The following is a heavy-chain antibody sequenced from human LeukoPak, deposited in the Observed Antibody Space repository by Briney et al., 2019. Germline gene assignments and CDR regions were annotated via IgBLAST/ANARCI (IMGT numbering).Heavy chain of an antibody. V-gene: IGHV3-23*01. Sequence: PGGSLRLSCAAFGFTFSSYAMNWVRQAPGKGLEWVSAISGNGDSTYYADSVKGRFTISRDNSRNTLYLQMNSLRGEDTAEYYCARGHDVVVTAIHYYYGMDVWGQGTTVTVSS. CDR1: GFTFSSYA. D-gene: IGHD2-21*02. J-gene: IGHJ6*02. CDR3: ARGHDVVVTAIHYYYGMDV. CDR2: ISGNGDST.